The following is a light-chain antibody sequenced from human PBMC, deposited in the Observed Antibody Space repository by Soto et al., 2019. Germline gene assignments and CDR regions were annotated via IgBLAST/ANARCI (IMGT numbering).Light chain of an antibody. V-gene: IGKV1-27*01. CDR2: AAS. J-gene: IGKJ1*01. CDR3: QKYNSAPRT. CDR1: QGISNY. Sequence: DIQMTQSPSSLSASVGDRVTITCRASQGISNYLAWYQQKPGKVPKLLIYAASTLQSGVPSRFSGSGSGTDFTLTNSSLQPEDCATYYCQKYNSAPRTFGQGTKVEIK.